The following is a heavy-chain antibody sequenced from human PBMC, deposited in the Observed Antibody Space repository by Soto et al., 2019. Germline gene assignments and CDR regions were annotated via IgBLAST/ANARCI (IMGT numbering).Heavy chain of an antibody. Sequence: GGSLRLSCAASGFTFSSYSMNWVRQAPGKGLEWVSSISSSSSYIYYADSVKGRFTISRDNAKNSLYLQMNSLRTEYTAVYYWAREGVKHGSGPYYYYGMVVGGQGTTVTVSS. V-gene: IGHV3-21*01. CDR1: GFTFSSYS. J-gene: IGHJ6*02. CDR2: ISSSSSYI. CDR3: AREGVKHGSGPYYYYGMVV. D-gene: IGHD3-10*01.